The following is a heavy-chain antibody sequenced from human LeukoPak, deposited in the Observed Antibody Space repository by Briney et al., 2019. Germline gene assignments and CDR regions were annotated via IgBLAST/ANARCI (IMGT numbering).Heavy chain of an antibody. Sequence: SETLSLTCTVSGYSISSGYYWGWIRQPPGQGLEWIGSIYYSGSTYYNPSLKSRVTISVDTSKNQFSLKLSSVTAADTAVYYCARQFYTAIVLFWFDPWGLGTLVTVSS. J-gene: IGHJ5*02. CDR3: ARQFYTAIVLFWFDP. V-gene: IGHV4-38-2*02. CDR2: IYYSGST. D-gene: IGHD5-18*01. CDR1: GYSISSGYY.